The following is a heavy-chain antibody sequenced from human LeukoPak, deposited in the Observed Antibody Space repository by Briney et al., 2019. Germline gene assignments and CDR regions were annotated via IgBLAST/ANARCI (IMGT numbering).Heavy chain of an antibody. D-gene: IGHD6-6*01. CDR2: ISYDGSNK. J-gene: IGHJ4*02. CDR3: ARSISPIAAQTVDY. CDR1: GFTFSSYA. Sequence: PGRSLRLSCAASGFTFSSYAMHWVRQAPGKGLEWVAVISYDGSNKYYADSVKGRFTISRDNSKNTLYLQMNSLRAEDTAVHYCARSISPIAAQTVDYWGQGTLVTVSS. V-gene: IGHV3-30-3*01.